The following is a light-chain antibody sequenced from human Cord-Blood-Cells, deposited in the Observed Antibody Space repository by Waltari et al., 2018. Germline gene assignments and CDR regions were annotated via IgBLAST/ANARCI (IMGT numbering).Light chain of an antibody. J-gene: IGKJ5*01. CDR3: QQYDNLPT. Sequence: DIQMTQYPSSLSASVGDRVTITCQASQDISNYLNWYQQKPGKAPKLLIYDASNLETGVPSRFSGRGSETDFTFTISSLQPEDIATYYCQQYDNLPTFGQGTRLEIK. CDR2: DAS. V-gene: IGKV1-33*01. CDR1: QDISNY.